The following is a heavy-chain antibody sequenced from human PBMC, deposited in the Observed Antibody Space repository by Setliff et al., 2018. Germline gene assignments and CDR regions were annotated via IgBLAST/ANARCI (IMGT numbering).Heavy chain of an antibody. Sequence: ASVKVSCKASGYSFSDYDINWVRQAPGQGLEWMGWMNAHSGNSGCAQKFQGRVTMTRDTSISTAYMELRSLRSDDTAVYYCARAPAYSSTPGSYAFDIWGQGTMVTVSS. CDR1: GYSFSDYD. V-gene: IGHV1-8*01. CDR2: MNAHSGNS. J-gene: IGHJ3*02. D-gene: IGHD6-13*01. CDR3: ARAPAYSSTPGSYAFDI.